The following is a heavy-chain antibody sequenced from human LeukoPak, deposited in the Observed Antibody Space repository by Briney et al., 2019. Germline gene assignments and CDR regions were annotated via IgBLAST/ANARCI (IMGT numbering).Heavy chain of an antibody. Sequence: ASVKVSCKVSGYTLTELSMHWVRQAPGKGLEWMGGFDPEDGETIYAQKFQGRVTMTEDTSTDTAYMELSSLRSEDTAVYYCATEVYDSSGYYYFQHWGQDTLVTVFS. CDR1: GYTLTELS. CDR2: FDPEDGET. J-gene: IGHJ1*01. V-gene: IGHV1-24*01. D-gene: IGHD3-22*01. CDR3: ATEVYDSSGYYYFQH.